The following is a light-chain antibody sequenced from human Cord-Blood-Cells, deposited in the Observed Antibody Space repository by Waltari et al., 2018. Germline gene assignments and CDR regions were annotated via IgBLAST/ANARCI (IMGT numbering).Light chain of an antibody. J-gene: IGKJ1*01. CDR1: QGIRND. Sequence: AIQMTQSPSSLSASVGDRVTITCRASQGIRNDLGWYQQKPGKAPKLLIYAASILQSGVPSRFSGSVSGTDFTLTISSLQPEDCATYYWLQDYEYPRTFGQGTKVEIK. CDR2: AAS. V-gene: IGKV1-6*01. CDR3: LQDYEYPRT.